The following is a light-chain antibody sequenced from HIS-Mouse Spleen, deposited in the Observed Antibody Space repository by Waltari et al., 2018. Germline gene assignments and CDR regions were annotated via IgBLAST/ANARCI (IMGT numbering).Light chain of an antibody. V-gene: IGLV3-10*01. CDR2: EDS. CDR1: ALPTTD. Sequence: SYELTQPPSVSVSPGQTARITCPGDALPTTDAYWYQQKSGQAPLLVIYEDSKRPSGIPERFSGSSSGTMATLTISGAQVEDEADYYCYSTDSSGNHRVFGGGTKLTVL. J-gene: IGLJ2*01. CDR3: YSTDSSGNHRV.